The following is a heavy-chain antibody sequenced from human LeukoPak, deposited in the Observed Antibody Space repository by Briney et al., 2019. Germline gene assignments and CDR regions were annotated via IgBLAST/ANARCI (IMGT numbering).Heavy chain of an antibody. Sequence: PSETLSLTCAVYGGSFSDYYWSWIRQPPGKGLEWIGEINHSGSTNYNPSLKSRVTISVDTSKNQFSLKLSSVTAADTAVYYCASVGAYSGSYYDWFDPWGQGTLVTVSS. J-gene: IGHJ5*02. CDR1: GGSFSDYY. V-gene: IGHV4-34*01. CDR3: ASVGAYSGSYYDWFDP. D-gene: IGHD1-26*01. CDR2: INHSGST.